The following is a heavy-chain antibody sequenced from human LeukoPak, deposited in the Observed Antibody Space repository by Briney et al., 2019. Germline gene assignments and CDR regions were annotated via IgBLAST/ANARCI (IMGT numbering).Heavy chain of an antibody. Sequence: VASVTVSCKASGYTFTGYYMHWVRQAPGQGLEWMGWINPNSGGTNYAQKFQGWVTMSRDTSISTAYMELSRLRSDDTAVYYCAILGYFDSHPRIAAAGTGVDYWGQGTLVTVSS. CDR3: AILGYFDSHPRIAAAGTGVDY. J-gene: IGHJ4*02. CDR2: INPNSGGT. V-gene: IGHV1-2*04. CDR1: GYTFTGYY. D-gene: IGHD6-13*01.